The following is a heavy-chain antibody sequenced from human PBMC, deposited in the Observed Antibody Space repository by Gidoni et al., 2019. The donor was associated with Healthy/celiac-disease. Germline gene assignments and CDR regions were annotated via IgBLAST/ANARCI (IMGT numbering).Heavy chain of an antibody. CDR3: ATDGRSSSWYVPYYYYGMDV. Sequence: QVQLVQSGAEVKKPGASVKVSCKVSGYTLTELSMHWVRQAPGKGLEWMGGFDPEDGETIDAQKFQGRGTMTEDTSTDTAYMELSSLRSEDTAVYYCATDGRSSSWYVPYYYYGMDVWGQGTTVTVSS. CDR1: GYTLTELS. J-gene: IGHJ6*02. V-gene: IGHV1-24*01. CDR2: FDPEDGET. D-gene: IGHD6-13*01.